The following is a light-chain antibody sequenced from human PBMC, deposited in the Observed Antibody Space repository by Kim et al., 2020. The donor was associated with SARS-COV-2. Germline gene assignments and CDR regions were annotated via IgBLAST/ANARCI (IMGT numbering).Light chain of an antibody. CDR2: AAS. CDR1: QGIRNY. CDR3: QNYNDAPLT. J-gene: IGKJ4*01. Sequence: ASVGDIVNITCRASQGIRNYLACYQQKPGKVPKFLIYAASTLLSGVPTRFSGSGDGTDFSLTISSLQPEDVATYYCQNYNDAPLTFGGGTKVDIK. V-gene: IGKV1-27*01.